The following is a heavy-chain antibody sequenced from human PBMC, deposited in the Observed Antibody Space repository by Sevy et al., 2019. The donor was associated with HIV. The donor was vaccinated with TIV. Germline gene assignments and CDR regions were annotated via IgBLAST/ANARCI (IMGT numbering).Heavy chain of an antibody. Sequence: GGSLRLSCAASGFSFSSYAMTWVRQAPGKGLEWVSGISGSDGSTYYADSVKGRFSISRDNSKNTLYVQMNSLRAEDTAVYYCAKAPSTTVTSYYMDVWGKGTTVTVSS. CDR3: AKAPSTTVTSYYMDV. D-gene: IGHD4-17*01. V-gene: IGHV3-23*01. CDR2: ISGSDGST. J-gene: IGHJ6*03. CDR1: GFSFSSYA.